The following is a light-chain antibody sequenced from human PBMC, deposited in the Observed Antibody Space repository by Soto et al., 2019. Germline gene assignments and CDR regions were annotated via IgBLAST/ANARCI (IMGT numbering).Light chain of an antibody. CDR2: DAS. CDR3: LQRSNWPLT. Sequence: IVLTQSPATLSLSPGESATLSCRASQSVNVFLDWLQQRPGQAPRLLIYDASKRAPGIPARFSGRGSETHFTLTISSLEPEDFGLYYCLQRSNWPLTFGGGTKVEIK. V-gene: IGKV3-11*01. CDR1: QSVNVF. J-gene: IGKJ4*01.